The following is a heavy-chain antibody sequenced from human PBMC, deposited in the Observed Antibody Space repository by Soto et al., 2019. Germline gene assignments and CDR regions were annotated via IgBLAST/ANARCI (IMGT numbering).Heavy chain of an antibody. CDR3: AAPLNNYYYYGMDV. Sequence: SVKVSCKASGFTFTSSAVQWVRQARGQRPEWIGWIVVGSGNTNYAQKFQERVTITRDMSTSTAYMELSSLRSEDTAVYYCAAPLNNYYYYGMDVWGQGTTVTVSS. CDR1: GFTFTSSA. V-gene: IGHV1-58*01. J-gene: IGHJ6*02. CDR2: IVVGSGNT.